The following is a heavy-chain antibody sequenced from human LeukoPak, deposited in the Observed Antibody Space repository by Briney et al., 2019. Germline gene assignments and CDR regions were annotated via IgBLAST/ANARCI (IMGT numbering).Heavy chain of an antibody. CDR3: AKLWFGELLDYFDY. J-gene: IGHJ4*02. V-gene: IGHV3-23*01. D-gene: IGHD3-10*01. CDR2: ISGSGGST. Sequence: AXSWVRQAPGKGLEWVSAISGSGGSTYYADSVKGRFTISRDNSKNTLYLQMNSLRAEDTAVYYCAKLWFGELLDYFDYWGQGTLVTVSS. CDR1: A.